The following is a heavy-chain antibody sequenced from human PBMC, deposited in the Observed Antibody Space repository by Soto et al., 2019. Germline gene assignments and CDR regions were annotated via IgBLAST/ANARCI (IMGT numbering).Heavy chain of an antibody. J-gene: IGHJ6*04. Sequence: QVQLVQSGAEVKKPGSSVKVSCKASGGTFSSYAISWVRQAPGQGLEWMGGIIPIFGTANYAQKFQGRVMITADESTSTAYRERDSMRSENTAVYYCARAGDYYKTPIYYYYYGMAAWAKGTPVTVSS. CDR3: ARAGDYYKTPIYYYYYGMAA. V-gene: IGHV1-69*01. D-gene: IGHD3-10*01. CDR1: GGTFSSYA. CDR2: IIPIFGTA.